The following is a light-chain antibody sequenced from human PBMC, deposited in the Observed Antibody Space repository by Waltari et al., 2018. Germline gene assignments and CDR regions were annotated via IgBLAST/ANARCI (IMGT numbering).Light chain of an antibody. J-gene: IGKJ1*01. CDR3: EQYNNWPPWT. V-gene: IGKV3D-15*01. CDR2: GAS. Sequence: EIVMTQSPATLSVSLGERANLSCRASQSVSSNLAWYQQKPGQAPRLLIYGASTRATGIPARFSGSGSGTEFTLTISSLQSEDFAVYYCEQYNNWPPWTFGQGTKVEIK. CDR1: QSVSSN.